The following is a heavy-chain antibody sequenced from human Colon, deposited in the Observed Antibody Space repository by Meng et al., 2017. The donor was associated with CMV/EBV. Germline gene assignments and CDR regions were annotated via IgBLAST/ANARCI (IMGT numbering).Heavy chain of an antibody. Sequence: QVRLGQSGGEVKKPGASVKVSCKASGYTFTGYFMYWVRQAPGQGLEWMGSINPNSGGTNYAQKFQGRVTMTRDTSINTAYMELSRLRSDDTAVYYCATVSGGDFDYWGQGTLVTVSS. CDR3: ATVSGGDFDY. J-gene: IGHJ4*02. V-gene: IGHV1-2*02. CDR1: GYTFTGYF. CDR2: INPNSGGT. D-gene: IGHD1-26*01.